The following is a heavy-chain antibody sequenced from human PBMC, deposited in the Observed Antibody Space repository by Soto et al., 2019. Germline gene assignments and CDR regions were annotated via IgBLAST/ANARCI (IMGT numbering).Heavy chain of an antibody. J-gene: IGHJ4*02. Sequence: GRSLRLSCAASKFTFRSSAMHWVRQAPGKGLEWVAVISYDGSNEYYADSVKGRFTISRDNSQNTLYLQMNSLRAEDTAVYYCARDDSSSGGDCYQVLDYWGQGTLVTVSS. CDR3: ARDDSSSGGDCYQVLDY. CDR1: KFTFRSSA. D-gene: IGHD2-21*02. CDR2: ISYDGSNE. V-gene: IGHV3-30-3*01.